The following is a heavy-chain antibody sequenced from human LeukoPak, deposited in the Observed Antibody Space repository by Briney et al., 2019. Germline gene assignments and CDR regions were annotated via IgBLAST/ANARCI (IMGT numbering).Heavy chain of an antibody. CDR1: GYTFTIYD. CDR3: ARGKLTGPYFDY. D-gene: IGHD1-20*01. Sequence: SVKVSCKASGYTFTIYDINWVRQATAQGLEGMGWMSPNSGNTGYAQKFEGRVTMTRNTSISTAYMGLRSLRSEGTAAYYFARGKLTGPYFDYWGQGALFTVSS. CDR2: MSPNSGNT. J-gene: IGHJ4*02. V-gene: IGHV1-8*01.